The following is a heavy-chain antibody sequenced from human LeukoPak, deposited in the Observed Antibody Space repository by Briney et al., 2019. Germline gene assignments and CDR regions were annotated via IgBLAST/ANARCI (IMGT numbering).Heavy chain of an antibody. D-gene: IGHD3-10*01. CDR1: GFTFSSYE. CDR2: ISSSGRTI. J-gene: IGHJ4*02. CDR3: ARHNRGVVSFDDY. V-gene: IGHV3-48*03. Sequence: VGSLRLSCAASGFTFSSYEMNWVRQAPGKGLEWVSYISSSGRTIYYADSVKGRFTISRDNAKNSLYLQMNSLRAEDTAVYYCARHNRGVVSFDDYWGQGTLVTVSS.